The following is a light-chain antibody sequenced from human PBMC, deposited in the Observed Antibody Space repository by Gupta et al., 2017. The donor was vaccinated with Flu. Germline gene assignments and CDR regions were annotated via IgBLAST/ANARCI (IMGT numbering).Light chain of an antibody. CDR2: KAS. J-gene: IGKJ4*01. Sequence: IQITESPSTLSASVGDRLTITCRASQSISSWLAWYQQKPGKAPKLLIYKASSLESGVPSRFSGSGSETDFTLTISSLQPDDFATYYCQQYDSYSLSFGGGTKVEIK. CDR1: QSISSW. V-gene: IGKV1-5*03. CDR3: QQYDSYSLS.